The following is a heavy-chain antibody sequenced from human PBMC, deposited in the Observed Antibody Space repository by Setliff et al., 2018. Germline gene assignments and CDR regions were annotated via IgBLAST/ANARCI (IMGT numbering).Heavy chain of an antibody. Sequence: ASVKVSCKAFCYIFSSYGISWVRQAPGQGLEWMGWISSYNSDVTNYAQRFQGRITMTTDTSTSVAYMDLRGLRSDETAVYYCARDSQLGFYYFDSWGRGTLVTVSS. D-gene: IGHD1-1*01. CDR3: ARDSQLGFYYFDS. J-gene: IGHJ4*02. CDR1: CYIFSSYG. V-gene: IGHV1-18*01. CDR2: ISSYNSDVT.